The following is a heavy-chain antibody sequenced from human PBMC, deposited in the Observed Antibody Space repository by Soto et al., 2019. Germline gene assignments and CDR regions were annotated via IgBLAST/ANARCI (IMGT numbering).Heavy chain of an antibody. CDR2: ISPYTDDP. V-gene: IGHV1-18*01. D-gene: IGHD2-2*01. CDR3: ARVIPGAEAWFHP. J-gene: IGHJ5*02. Sequence: QGQLVQSGVEVKKPGASVKVSCSASGNTFTNFGVTWVRQAPGQGLEWMGWISPYTDDPSYAQKCQGRVTITIDTSTSTAYLDLRSLTSDDTAGYYCARVIPGAEAWFHPWGQGTLVTVSS. CDR1: GNTFTNFG.